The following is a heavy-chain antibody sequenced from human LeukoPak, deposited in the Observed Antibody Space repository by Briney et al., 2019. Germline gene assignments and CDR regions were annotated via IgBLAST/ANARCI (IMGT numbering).Heavy chain of an antibody. J-gene: IGHJ4*02. CDR2: INHSGST. D-gene: IGHD3-22*01. CDR1: GGSFNGYY. CDR3: ARTRVYYDSSGYYYVFDY. Sequence: SETLSLTCAVYGGSFNGYYWSWIRQPPGKGLEWIGEINHSGSTNYNPSLKSRVTISVDTSKNQFSLKLSSVTAADTAVYYCARTRVYYDSSGYYYVFDYWGQGTLVTVSS. V-gene: IGHV4-34*01.